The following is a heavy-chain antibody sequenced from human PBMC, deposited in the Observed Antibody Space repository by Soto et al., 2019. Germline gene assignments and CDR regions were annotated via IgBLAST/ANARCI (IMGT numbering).Heavy chain of an antibody. CDR3: ARRDSSGWNWFDP. J-gene: IGHJ5*02. D-gene: IGHD6-19*01. CDR1: GGTFSSYA. CDR2: IIPIFGTA. Sequence: QVQLVQSGAEVKKPGSSVKVSCKASGGTFSSYAISWVRQAPGQGLEWMGGIIPIFGTANYAQKFQGRVTITADESTSTAYMWLGSLRSEDTAVYYCARRDSSGWNWFDPWGQGTLVTVSS. V-gene: IGHV1-69*01.